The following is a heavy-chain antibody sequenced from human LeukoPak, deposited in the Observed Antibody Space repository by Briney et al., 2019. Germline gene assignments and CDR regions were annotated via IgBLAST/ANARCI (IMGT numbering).Heavy chain of an antibody. D-gene: IGHD6-19*01. CDR1: GGSFSSVSLY. CDR3: MATPAVAGQSCIDY. Sequence: SQTLSLTCTVPGGSFSSVSLYGSWIRQPAGKGLEWIGRIYTSGSTNYNPSLKSRVAISIDTSKDQVSLKLNSVTAADTAVYYCMATPAVAGQSCIDYWGQGALVTVSS. V-gene: IGHV4-61*02. CDR2: IYTSGST. J-gene: IGHJ4*02.